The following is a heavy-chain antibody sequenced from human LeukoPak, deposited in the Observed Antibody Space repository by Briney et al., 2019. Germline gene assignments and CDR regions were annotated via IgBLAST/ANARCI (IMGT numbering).Heavy chain of an antibody. V-gene: IGHV4-59*08. D-gene: IGHD3-16*01. J-gene: IGHJ4*02. CDR1: GGSISSYY. CDR3: ARLPDDYGLD. CDR2: IYYSGST. Sequence: KSSETLSLTCTVSGGSISSYYWSWIRQPPGKGLEWIGYIYYSGSTNYNPSLKSRVTISVDTSKNQFSLKLSSVTAADTAVYYCARLPDDYGLDWGQGTLVTVSS.